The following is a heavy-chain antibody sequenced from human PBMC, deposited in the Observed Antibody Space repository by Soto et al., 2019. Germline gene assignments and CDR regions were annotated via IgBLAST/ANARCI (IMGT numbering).Heavy chain of an antibody. D-gene: IGHD3-22*01. Sequence: GECRKRSGKGSGFSFTSYWIVWVRQMPGKGLEWMGIIYPGDSDTRYSPSFQGQVTISADKSISTAYLQWSSLKASDTAMYYCARPHYYDSTPDYFHYWGPGTLVPVSS. CDR3: ARPHYYDSTPDYFHY. J-gene: IGHJ4*02. CDR1: GFSFTSYW. CDR2: IYPGDSDT. V-gene: IGHV5-51*03.